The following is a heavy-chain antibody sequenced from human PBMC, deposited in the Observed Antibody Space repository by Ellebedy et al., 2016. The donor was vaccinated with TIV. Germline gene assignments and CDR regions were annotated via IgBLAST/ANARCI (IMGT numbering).Heavy chain of an antibody. CDR2: SSAYNRNT. V-gene: IGHV1-18*01. D-gene: IGHD2-2*01. CDR1: GYTFVDYG. CDR3: ARLPCGSTSCGGQAFDI. J-gene: IGHJ3*02. Sequence: ASVKVSXXASGYTFVDYGISWVRQAPGQGLEWMGWSSAYNRNTNYAQKFQGRVTMTRDTSTNTGYMELRSLKSDDTAAYYCARLPCGSTSCGGQAFDIWGQGTVVTVSS.